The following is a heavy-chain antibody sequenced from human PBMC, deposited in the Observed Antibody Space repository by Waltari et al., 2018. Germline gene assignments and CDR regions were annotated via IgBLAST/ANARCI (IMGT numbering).Heavy chain of an antibody. V-gene: IGHV1-69*02. J-gene: IGHJ4*02. CDR3: ARSSEVEMTTIGADYFDY. Sequence: QVQLVQSGAEVKKPGSSVKVSCKASGGTFSSYTISWVRQVPGHGLEWMGRIIPILGLANYEQKCQGRVTSTADKYTSTAYMKLSSLRSEDTAVYYCARSSEVEMTTIGADYFDYWGQGTLVTVSS. D-gene: IGHD4-4*01. CDR1: GGTFSSYT. CDR2: IIPILGLA.